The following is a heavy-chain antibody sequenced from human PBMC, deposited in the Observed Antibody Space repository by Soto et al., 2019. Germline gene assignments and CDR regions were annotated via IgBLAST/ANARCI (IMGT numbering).Heavy chain of an antibody. CDR1: GGSISSYY. D-gene: IGHD6-6*01. Sequence: QVQLQESGPGLVKPSETLSLTCTVSGGSISSYYWSWIRQPPGKGLEWIGYIYYSGSTNYNPSLKSRVTISVDTSKNQFSLKLSSVTAADTAVYYCASSAYYGMDVWGQGTTVTVSS. CDR3: ASSAYYGMDV. CDR2: IYYSGST. J-gene: IGHJ6*02. V-gene: IGHV4-59*01.